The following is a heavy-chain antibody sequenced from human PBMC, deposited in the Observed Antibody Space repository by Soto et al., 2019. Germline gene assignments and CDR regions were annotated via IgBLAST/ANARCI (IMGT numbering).Heavy chain of an antibody. D-gene: IGHD4-4*01. CDR1: GGSISSGGYY. CDR3: ARSPVSYSNYDY. V-gene: IGHV4-31*03. Sequence: SETLSLTCTVSGGSISSGGYYWSWIRQHPGKGLEWIGYIYYSGSTYYNPSLKSRVTISVDMSKNQFSLKLSSVTAADTAVYYCARSPVSYSNYDYWGQGTLVTVSS. J-gene: IGHJ4*02. CDR2: IYYSGST.